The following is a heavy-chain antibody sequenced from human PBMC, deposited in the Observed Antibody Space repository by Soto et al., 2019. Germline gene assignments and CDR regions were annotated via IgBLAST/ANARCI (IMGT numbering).Heavy chain of an antibody. CDR1: GFTFSSYA. D-gene: IGHD3-10*01. J-gene: IGHJ4*02. CDR2: ISGSGGST. Sequence: PGGSLRLSCAASGFTFSSYAMSWVRQAPGKGLEWVSAISGSGGSTYYAESVKGRFTISRDNSKNTLYLQMNSMRSEDTAVYYCANNLYYYDSGDQSLIDYWGQGTLVTVSS. V-gene: IGHV3-23*01. CDR3: ANNLYYYDSGDQSLIDY.